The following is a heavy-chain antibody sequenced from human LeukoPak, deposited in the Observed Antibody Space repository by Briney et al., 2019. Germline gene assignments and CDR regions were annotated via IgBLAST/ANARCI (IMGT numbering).Heavy chain of an antibody. D-gene: IGHD5-18*01. V-gene: IGHV3-53*01. CDR1: GFTVSSNY. Sequence: GSLRLSCAASGFTVSSNYMSWVRQAPGKGLEWVSVIYSCGSTYYADSVKGRFTISRDNSKNTLYLQMNSLRAEDTAVYYCARRGYSYGYFDYWGQGTLVTVSS. CDR3: ARRGYSYGYFDY. J-gene: IGHJ4*02. CDR2: IYSCGST.